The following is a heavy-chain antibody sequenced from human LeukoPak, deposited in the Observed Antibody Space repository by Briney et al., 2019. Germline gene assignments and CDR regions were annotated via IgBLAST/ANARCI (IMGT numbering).Heavy chain of an antibody. CDR1: GDSINSGCFY. Sequence: PSETLSLTCNVSGDSINSGCFYWNWIRQPPGKGLEWIAYIHQSGITVSNPSLKSRLALSLDASKNQFSLRLTSVTVADTAVYYCARDLEYCSTTSCFTWGQGTLVAVSS. CDR2: IHQSGIT. CDR3: ARDLEYCSTTSCFT. J-gene: IGHJ5*02. V-gene: IGHV4-30-2*01. D-gene: IGHD2-2*01.